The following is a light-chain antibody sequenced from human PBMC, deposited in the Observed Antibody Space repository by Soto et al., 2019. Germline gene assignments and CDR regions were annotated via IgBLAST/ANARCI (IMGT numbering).Light chain of an antibody. CDR3: LQDYNYPLT. CDR1: QGIRND. V-gene: IGKV1-6*01. J-gene: IGKJ4*01. CDR2: AAT. Sequence: AIQMTQSPSSLSASVGDRVTITCRASQGIRNDLGWYQQKPGKAPKLLIYAATTLQSGVPSRFSGSGSGTDFTLTISSLQPEDFETYYCLQDYNYPLTFGGGTKVEIK.